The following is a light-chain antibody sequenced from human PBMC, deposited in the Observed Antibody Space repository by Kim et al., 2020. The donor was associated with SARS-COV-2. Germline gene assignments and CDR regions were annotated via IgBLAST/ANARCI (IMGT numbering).Light chain of an antibody. CDR2: NS. J-gene: IGLJ2*01. V-gene: IGLV1-47*01. CDR1: SSNIGNNY. CDR3: AAWDDSLSGVV. Sequence: QSVLTQPPSASGTPGQRVTISCSGSSSNIGNNYLYWYQQLPGMAPKLLIYNSQRPSGVPDRFSGSKSGTSASLAISGLRSGDEGDYYSAAWDDSLSGVVFGGGTQLTVL.